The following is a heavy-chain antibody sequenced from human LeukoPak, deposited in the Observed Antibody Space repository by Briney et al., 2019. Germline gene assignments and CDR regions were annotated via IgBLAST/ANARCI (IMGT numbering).Heavy chain of an antibody. D-gene: IGHD6-19*01. J-gene: IGHJ4*02. V-gene: IGHV3-23*05. Sequence: GGSLRLSCAVSGFSLSSYAMSWVRQAPGKGLEWVSVINTSGSGTFYADSVKGRFTISRDSSKNTLYLQMNSLRAEDTAVSYCAKGVWDSSVWYLDYWGQGTLVTVSS. CDR1: GFSLSSYA. CDR3: AKGVWDSSVWYLDY. CDR2: INTSGSGT.